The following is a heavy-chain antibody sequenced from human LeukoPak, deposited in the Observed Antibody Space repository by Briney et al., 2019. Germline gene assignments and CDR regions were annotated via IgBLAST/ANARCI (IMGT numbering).Heavy chain of an antibody. CDR3: ARRGLDCSGGSCYDGAFDI. D-gene: IGHD2-15*01. V-gene: IGHV4-59*08. Sequence: SETLSLTCTVSGGSISSYCWSWIRQPPGKGLEWIGYIYYNGSTNYNPSLKSRVTISVDTSKNQFSLKLSSVTAADTAVYYCARRGLDCSGGSCYDGAFDIWGKGTMVTVSS. CDR2: IYYNGST. CDR1: GGSISSYC. J-gene: IGHJ3*02.